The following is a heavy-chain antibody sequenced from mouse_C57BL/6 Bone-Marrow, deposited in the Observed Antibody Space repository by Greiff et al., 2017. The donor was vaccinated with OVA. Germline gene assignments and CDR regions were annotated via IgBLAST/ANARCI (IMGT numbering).Heavy chain of an antibody. V-gene: IGHV1-50*01. J-gene: IGHJ3*01. CDR1: GYTFTSYW. D-gene: IGHD2-1*01. CDR3: ARAPLYYGNCAD. CDR2: IDPSDSYT. Sequence: QVQLKQPGAELVKPGASVKLSCKASGYTFTSYWMQWVKQRPGQGLEWIGEIDPSDSYTNYNQKFKGKATLTVDTSSSTAYMQLSSLTSEDSAVYYCARAPLYYGNCADWGQGTLVTGSA.